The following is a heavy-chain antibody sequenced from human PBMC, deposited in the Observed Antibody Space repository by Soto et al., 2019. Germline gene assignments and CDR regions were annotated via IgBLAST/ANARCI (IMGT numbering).Heavy chain of an antibody. Sequence: QVQLVESGGGVVQPGRSLRLSCAASGFTFSSYGMHWVRQAPGKGLEWVAVIWYDGSNKYYADSVKGRFTISRDNSKNTLYLQMNSLRAEDTAVYYWARDDDSSGYPRDYFDYWGQGTLVTVSS. CDR2: IWYDGSNK. CDR1: GFTFSSYG. CDR3: ARDDDSSGYPRDYFDY. V-gene: IGHV3-33*01. D-gene: IGHD3-22*01. J-gene: IGHJ4*02.